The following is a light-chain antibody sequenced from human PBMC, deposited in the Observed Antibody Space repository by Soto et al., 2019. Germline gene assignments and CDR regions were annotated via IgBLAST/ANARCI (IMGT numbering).Light chain of an antibody. CDR3: QQRSGWPPMYT. V-gene: IGKV3-11*01. Sequence: EIVLTQSPGTLSLSTGERATLSCRASQSVSSYLAWYQQKPGQAPRLLIYDASNMATGIPARFSGSGSGTDFTLTISGLEPEDFALYFCQQRSGWPPMYTFGQGTKLEIK. CDR1: QSVSSY. J-gene: IGKJ2*01. CDR2: DAS.